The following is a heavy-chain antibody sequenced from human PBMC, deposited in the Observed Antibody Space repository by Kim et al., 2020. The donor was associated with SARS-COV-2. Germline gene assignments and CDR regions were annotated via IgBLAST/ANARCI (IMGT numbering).Heavy chain of an antibody. V-gene: IGHV3-30*18. CDR3: AKPEQWLQTYYYYGMDV. J-gene: IGHJ6*02. CDR2: ISYDGSNK. CDR1: GFTFSSYG. Sequence: GGSLRLSCAASGFTFSSYGMHWVRQAPGKGLEWVAVISYDGSNKYYADSVKGRFTISRDNSKNTLYLKMNSLRAENTAVYYCAKPEQWLQTYYYYGMDVWGQGTTVTVSS. D-gene: IGHD6-19*01.